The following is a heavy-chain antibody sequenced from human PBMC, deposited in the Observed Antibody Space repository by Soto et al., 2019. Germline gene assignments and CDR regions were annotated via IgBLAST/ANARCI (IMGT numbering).Heavy chain of an antibody. D-gene: IGHD4-17*01. Sequence: EASVKVSCKASAYTFTSYAMHWVRQAPGQRLEWMGWINAGNGNTKYSQKFQGRVTITRDTSASTAYMELSSLRSEDTAVYYCAIPDDYGDYVDDAFDIWGQGTMVTVSS. V-gene: IGHV1-3*01. CDR2: INAGNGNT. J-gene: IGHJ3*02. CDR1: AYTFTSYA. CDR3: AIPDDYGDYVDDAFDI.